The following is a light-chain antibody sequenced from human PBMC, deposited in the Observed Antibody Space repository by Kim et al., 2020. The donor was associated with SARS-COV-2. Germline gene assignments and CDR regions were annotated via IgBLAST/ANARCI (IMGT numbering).Light chain of an antibody. CDR3: QAWDSSTLYV. J-gene: IGLJ1*01. Sequence: DRYTSWYQQKPGQSPLLVIYQDTKRPSGIPERFSGSTSGNTATLTITGAQAMDDADYYCQAWDSSTLYVFGAGTKVTVL. CDR2: QDT. V-gene: IGLV3-1*01. CDR1: DRY.